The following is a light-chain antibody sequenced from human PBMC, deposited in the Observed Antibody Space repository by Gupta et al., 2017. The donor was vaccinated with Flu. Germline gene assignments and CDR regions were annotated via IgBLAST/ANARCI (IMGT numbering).Light chain of an antibody. V-gene: IGLV2-8*01. CDR2: EVS. CDR3: SSYAGSNNLV. J-gene: IGLJ2*01. Sequence: PGQSVTISCTGTTSDVGGYNYVSWYQQHPGKAPKLMIYEVSKRPSGVPDRFSGSKSGNTASLTVSGLQAEEEADYYCSSYAGSNNLVFGGGTKLTVL. CDR1: TSDVGGYNY.